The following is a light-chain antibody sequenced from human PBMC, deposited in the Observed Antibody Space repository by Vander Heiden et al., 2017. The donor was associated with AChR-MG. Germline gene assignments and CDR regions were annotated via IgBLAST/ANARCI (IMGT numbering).Light chain of an antibody. CDR1: ESVSSN. J-gene: IGKJ2*01. CDR2: GAS. Sequence: VMPPSPATLSVSPGARATLSCRASESVSSNLAWYQQKPGQAPRLLIYGASTRATGIPARYSGSGSGAEVTLTISRLQSEGVAVYYGQRYSDGPTNTLGQGTKLEI. CDR3: QRYSDGPTNT. V-gene: IGKV3-15*01.